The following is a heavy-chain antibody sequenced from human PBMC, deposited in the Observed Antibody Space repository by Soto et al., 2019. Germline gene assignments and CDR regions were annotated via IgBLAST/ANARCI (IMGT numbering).Heavy chain of an antibody. CDR3: ARASDQLLAYYYDYGMDV. CDR1: GGTFSSYA. D-gene: IGHD2-2*01. J-gene: IGHJ6*02. V-gene: IGHV1-69*01. CDR2: IIPIFGTA. Sequence: QVQLVQSGAEVKKPGSSVKDSCKASGGTFSSYAISWVRQAPVQGLEWMGGIIPIFGTANYSQKFQGRVTITADESTSTAYMELSSLRSEDTAMYYCARASDQLLAYYYDYGMDVWGQGTTVTVSS.